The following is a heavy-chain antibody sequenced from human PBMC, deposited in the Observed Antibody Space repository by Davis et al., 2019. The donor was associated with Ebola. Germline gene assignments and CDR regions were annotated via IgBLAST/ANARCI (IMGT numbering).Heavy chain of an antibody. D-gene: IGHD3-22*01. CDR1: GYTFINYH. CDR3: ASTGTRYYDTNSYSPANDH. Sequence: ASVKVSCKASGYTFINYHMHWVRQAPGQGLEWMGIIHPSGGRTTYAQKFQGRVTMTRDTSTSTDYMELSSLRSEDTAIYYCASTGTRYYDTNSYSPANDHWGQGTLVTVSS. CDR2: IHPSGGRT. J-gene: IGHJ4*02. V-gene: IGHV1-46*01.